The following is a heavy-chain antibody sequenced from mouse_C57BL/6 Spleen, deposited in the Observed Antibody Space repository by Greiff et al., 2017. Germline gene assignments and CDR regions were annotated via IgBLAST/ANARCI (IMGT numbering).Heavy chain of an antibody. V-gene: IGHV1-53*01. J-gene: IGHJ2*01. Sequence: VQLQQSGPELVKPGASVKLSCKASGYTFTSYWMHWVKQRPGQGLEWIGNINPSNGGTNYNEKFKSKATLTVDKSSSTAYMQLSSLTSEDSAVYYCARCPNYYGSSLGFDYWGQGTTLTVSS. CDR2: INPSNGGT. CDR1: GYTFTSYW. CDR3: ARCPNYYGSSLGFDY. D-gene: IGHD1-1*01.